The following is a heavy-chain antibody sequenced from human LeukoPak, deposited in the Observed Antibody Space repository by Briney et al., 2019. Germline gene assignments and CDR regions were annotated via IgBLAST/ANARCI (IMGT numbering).Heavy chain of an antibody. CDR2: ISSSSNYI. J-gene: IGHJ4*02. CDR3: ARDAYYDSSGYYRAYYFDY. D-gene: IGHD3-22*01. Sequence: GGSLRLSCAASGFTFSNYSMNWVRQAPGKGLEWVSSISSSSNYIYYADSVKGRFTISRDNAKNSLYLQMNSLRAEDTAVYYCARDAYYDSSGYYRAYYFDYWGQGTLVTVSS. CDR1: GFTFSNYS. V-gene: IGHV3-21*01.